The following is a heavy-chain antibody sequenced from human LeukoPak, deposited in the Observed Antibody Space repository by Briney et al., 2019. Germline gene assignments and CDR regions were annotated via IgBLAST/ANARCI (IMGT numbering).Heavy chain of an antibody. CDR2: ISSSGTTI. CDR1: GFTLSSYE. CDR3: ARKDYMDA. Sequence: GGSLRLSCAASGFTLSSYEMNWVRQAPGKGLEWVSYISSSGTTIYYADSVKGRFTISTDNAKNSLYLQMNSLRAEDTAVYYCARKDYMDAWGKGTTVTVSS. V-gene: IGHV3-48*03. J-gene: IGHJ6*03.